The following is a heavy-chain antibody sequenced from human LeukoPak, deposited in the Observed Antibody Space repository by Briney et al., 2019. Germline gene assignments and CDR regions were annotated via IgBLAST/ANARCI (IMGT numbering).Heavy chain of an antibody. V-gene: IGHV3-20*01. J-gene: IGHJ6*02. CDR1: GFTFDDYG. Sequence: GGSLRLSCAASGFTFDDYGMSWVRQAPGKGLEWVSGINWNGGSTGYADSVKGRFTISRDNAKNSLYLRMNSLRAEDTALYHCARAGYSYGNFSYYYGMDVWGQGTTVTVSS. CDR3: ARAGYSYGNFSYYYGMDV. D-gene: IGHD5-18*01. CDR2: INWNGGST.